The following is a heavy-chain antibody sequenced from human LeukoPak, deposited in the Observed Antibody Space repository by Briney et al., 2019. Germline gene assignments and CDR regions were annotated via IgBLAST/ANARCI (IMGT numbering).Heavy chain of an antibody. D-gene: IGHD4-17*01. CDR3: ARGRWYDYGDHGSFGY. CDR2: ISYDGSNK. J-gene: IGHJ4*02. Sequence: GRSLRLSCAASGSTFSSYAMHWVRQAPGKGLEWVAVISYDGSNKYYADSVKGRFTISRDNSKNTLYLQMNSLRAEDTAVYYCARGRWYDYGDHGSFGYWGQGTLVTVSS. CDR1: GSTFSSYA. V-gene: IGHV3-30*04.